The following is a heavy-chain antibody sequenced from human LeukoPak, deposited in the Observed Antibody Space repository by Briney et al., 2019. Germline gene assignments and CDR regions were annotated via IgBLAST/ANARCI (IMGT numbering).Heavy chain of an antibody. J-gene: IGHJ3*02. D-gene: IGHD3-22*01. CDR1: GFTFSSYR. CDR3: ARDWASAGYYGFFI. V-gene: IGHV3-21*01. Sequence: GGSLRLSCAASGFTFSSYRMNWVRQAPGKGLEWVSSISSSSRYIYYADSVKGGFTISRENAKNSLYLQKNRVRAEDTGVYYCARDWASAGYYGFFIWGQGTMVTVS. CDR2: ISSSSRYI.